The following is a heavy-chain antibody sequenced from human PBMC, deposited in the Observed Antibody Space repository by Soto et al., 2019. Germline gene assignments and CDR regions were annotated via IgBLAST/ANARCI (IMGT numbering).Heavy chain of an antibody. CDR1: GYTFTSYV. Sequence: GASVKVSCKASGYTFTSYVISWVRHAPGQGLEWMGWISAYNGNTNYAQKLQGRVTMTTDTSTSTAYMELRSLRSDDTAVYYCAREGKYYGGYYGMDVWGQGTTVTVAS. J-gene: IGHJ6*02. D-gene: IGHD4-17*01. CDR3: AREGKYYGGYYGMDV. CDR2: ISAYNGNT. V-gene: IGHV1-18*01.